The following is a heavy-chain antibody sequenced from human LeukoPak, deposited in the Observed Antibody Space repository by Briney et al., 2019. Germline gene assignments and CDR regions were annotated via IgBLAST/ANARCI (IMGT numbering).Heavy chain of an antibody. Sequence: ASVTVSFKTSVYTLDNYDINWVRQAPGQGREGMGWLNPNSGNTGYAQKFQGRVLMTTNTSITTAYMELRGLRSEETAIYYRGRGAPVAIFGPGYHEYLESRGQGTVVAVSS. CDR1: VYTLDNYD. CDR2: LNPNSGNT. CDR3: GRGAPVAIFGPGYHEYLES. V-gene: IGHV1-8*01. J-gene: IGHJ4*02. D-gene: IGHD3-3*01.